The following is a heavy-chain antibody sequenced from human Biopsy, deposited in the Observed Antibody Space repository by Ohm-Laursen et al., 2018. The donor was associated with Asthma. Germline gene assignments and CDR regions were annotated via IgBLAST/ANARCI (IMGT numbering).Heavy chain of an antibody. V-gene: IGHV4-39*01. J-gene: IGHJ6*02. Sequence: SDTLSLTCSLSSGSGGYMRSGNYYWGWIRQPPGKGREWIGSIYYSGTTYYNPSLESRVTVSSDTSKNQFSLKLTSVTAADTAVYYCVRGSSSWHHGPFHYYYGLDVWGQGTTATVSS. CDR3: VRGSSSWHHGPFHYYYGLDV. CDR2: IYYSGTT. D-gene: IGHD6-13*01. CDR1: SGSGGYMRSGNYY.